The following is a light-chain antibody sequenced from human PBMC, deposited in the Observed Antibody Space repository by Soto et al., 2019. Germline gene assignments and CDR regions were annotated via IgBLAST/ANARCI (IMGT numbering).Light chain of an antibody. J-gene: IGKJ2*01. Sequence: DIQMTQSPSSLSASVGDRVTITCQASQDISNYLNWYQQKTGKAPKLLIYDASNLETGVPSRFSGSGSGTEFTFNISSLQAEDIATYYCQQYDNLPYTFGQGTKLEIK. CDR2: DAS. CDR1: QDISNY. CDR3: QQYDNLPYT. V-gene: IGKV1-33*01.